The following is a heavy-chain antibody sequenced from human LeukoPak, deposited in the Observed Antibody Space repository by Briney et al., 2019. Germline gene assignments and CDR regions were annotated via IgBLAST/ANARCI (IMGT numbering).Heavy chain of an antibody. CDR2: IIPIFGTA. V-gene: IGHV1-69*13. D-gene: IGHD1-20*01. CDR3: AREPITGTTYYYGMDV. Sequence: SVKASCKASGGTFSSYAISWVRQAPGQGLEWMGGIIPIFGTANYAQKFQGRVTITADESTSTAYMELSSPRSEDTAVYYCAREPITGTTYYYGMDVWGQGTTVTVSS. J-gene: IGHJ6*02. CDR1: GGTFSSYA.